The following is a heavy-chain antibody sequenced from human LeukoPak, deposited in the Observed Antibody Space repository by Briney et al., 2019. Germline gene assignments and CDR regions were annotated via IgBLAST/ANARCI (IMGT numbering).Heavy chain of an antibody. CDR3: VIGGLYESTAYALDY. J-gene: IGHJ4*02. D-gene: IGHD5/OR15-5a*01. Sequence: PGGSLRLSCADSGFTFSNSAMNWVRQAPGKRLEWVSSISASGGNTYYADSVKGRFTISRYNSKNTLYLQMNSLRAEDTAVYFCVIGGLYESTAYALDYWGQGTLVTVSS. CDR2: ISASGGNT. CDR1: GFTFSNSA. V-gene: IGHV3-23*01.